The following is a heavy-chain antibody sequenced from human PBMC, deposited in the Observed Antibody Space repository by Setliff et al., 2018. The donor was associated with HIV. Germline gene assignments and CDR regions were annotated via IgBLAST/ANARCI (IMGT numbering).Heavy chain of an antibody. CDR3: ARGWVRGPIISPGTYFSYGLDV. Sequence: SETLRLSCAASGFTFNNAWMTWIRQSPGKGLEWVGQVNRDGGAHYNPSLRSRVTISVDTSKNQFSLKLTSMTAADTAVYYCARGWVRGPIISPGTYFSYGLDVWGQGTPVTVSS. CDR1: GFTFNNAW. D-gene: IGHD3-10*01. V-gene: IGHV4-34*01. CDR2: VNRDGGA. J-gene: IGHJ6*02.